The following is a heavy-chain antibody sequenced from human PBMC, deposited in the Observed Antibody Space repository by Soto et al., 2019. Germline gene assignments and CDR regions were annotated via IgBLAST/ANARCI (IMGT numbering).Heavy chain of an antibody. CDR1: GYTFTTYD. Sequence: ASVKVCCKASGYTFTTYDISWVRQAPGQGLEWMGRISTYNGNTNYPQSLQGRLTMTTDTSTTTAYMELRNLRSDDTAVYYCARDPYHVLMVNAPNLYGMDVWGQGTTVTVSS. CDR2: ISTYNGNT. CDR3: ARDPYHVLMVNAPNLYGMDV. J-gene: IGHJ6*02. V-gene: IGHV1-18*01. D-gene: IGHD2-8*01.